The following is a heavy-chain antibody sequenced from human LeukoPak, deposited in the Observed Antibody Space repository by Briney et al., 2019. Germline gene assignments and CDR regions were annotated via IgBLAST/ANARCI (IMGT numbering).Heavy chain of an antibody. CDR3: ARARGVSTGYRPIDY. J-gene: IGHJ4*02. V-gene: IGHV3-33*01. Sequence: GGSLRPSCAASGFTFSTSGMHWVRQAPGKGLEWVAVIWYDGGNKHYAESVKGRFSISRDNSKSTLYLQMNSLRAEDTAVYYCARARGVSTGYRPIDYWGQGTLVTVSS. CDR1: GFTFSTSG. D-gene: IGHD3-22*01. CDR2: IWYDGGNK.